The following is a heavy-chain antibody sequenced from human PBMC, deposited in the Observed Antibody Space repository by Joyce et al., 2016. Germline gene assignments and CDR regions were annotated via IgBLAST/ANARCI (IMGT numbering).Heavy chain of an antibody. Sequence: QVQLVESGGGVVQPGRSLRLSCAASGFSFSAYGMHWVRQAPGKGLEWVTIISYDGSKKYYAESGKGRFTISRDNTKNTLYLEMNSLRAEDTAVYYCAKELGVVVTALDVWGQGTTVTVSS. J-gene: IGHJ6*02. D-gene: IGHD2-21*02. CDR2: ISYDGSKK. CDR1: GFSFSAYG. V-gene: IGHV3-30*18. CDR3: AKELGVVVTALDV.